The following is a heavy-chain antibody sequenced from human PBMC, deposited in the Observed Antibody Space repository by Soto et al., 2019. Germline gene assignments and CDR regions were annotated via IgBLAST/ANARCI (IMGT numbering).Heavy chain of an antibody. V-gene: IGHV4-59*01. J-gene: IGHJ1*01. Sequence: SETLSLTCTVSGGSISSYYWSWIRQPPGKGLEWIGYIYYSGSTNYNPSLKSRVTISVDTSKNQFSLKLSSVTAADTAVYYCARGAYCGGDCYAEYFQHWGQGTLVTVYS. CDR1: GGSISSYY. CDR2: IYYSGST. CDR3: ARGAYCGGDCYAEYFQH. D-gene: IGHD2-21*02.